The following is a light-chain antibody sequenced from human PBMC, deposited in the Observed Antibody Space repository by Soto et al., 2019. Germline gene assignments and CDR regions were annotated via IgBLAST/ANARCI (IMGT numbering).Light chain of an antibody. J-gene: IGKJ2*01. V-gene: IGKV3-11*01. CDR2: DAS. Sequence: EIVLTQSPATLSLSPGERATLSCRASQSVSSYLVWYQQKPGQAPRLLIYDASNRATGIPARFSGSGSGTDFTLTISGLEPEDFAVYYCQQRSDSYTFGQGTKLEIK. CDR3: QQRSDSYT. CDR1: QSVSSY.